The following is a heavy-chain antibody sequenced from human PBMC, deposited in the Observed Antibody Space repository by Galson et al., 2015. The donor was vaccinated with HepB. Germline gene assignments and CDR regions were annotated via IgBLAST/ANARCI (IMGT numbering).Heavy chain of an antibody. V-gene: IGHV6-1*01. CDR1: GDSVSSNSVA. CDR3: TRQRGGFDY. CDR2: TYYRSKWYN. Sequence: CAISGDSVSSNSVAWNWIRQSPSRGLEWLGRTYYRSKWYNDYALSVKSRITINSDTSKSQFSLQLNSVTPDDTAVYYCTRQRGGFDYWGQGNLVTVSS. J-gene: IGHJ4*02. D-gene: IGHD3-16*01.